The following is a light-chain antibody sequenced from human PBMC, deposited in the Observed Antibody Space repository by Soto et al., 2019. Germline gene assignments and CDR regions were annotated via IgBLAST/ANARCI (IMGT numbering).Light chain of an antibody. CDR2: EES. CDR3: QQYDNLPLT. CDR1: QAITNN. V-gene: IGKV1-9*01. J-gene: IGKJ4*01. Sequence: DIHLTQSPSSLSASVGDRVTITCRASQAITNNLAWYQQKPGNPPRLLIYEESTLHSGVPSRFSGRKVGTQFILTIDSLQPEDFATYYCQQYDNLPLTFGGGTKVEIK.